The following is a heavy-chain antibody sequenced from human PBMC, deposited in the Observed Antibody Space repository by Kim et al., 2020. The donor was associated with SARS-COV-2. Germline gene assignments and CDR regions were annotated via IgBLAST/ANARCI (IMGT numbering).Heavy chain of an antibody. CDR3: ARHHYDILTGLTHIDY. CDR1: GYSFTSYW. V-gene: IGHV5-10-1*01. CDR2: IDPSDSYT. D-gene: IGHD3-9*01. Sequence: GESLKISCKGSGYSFTSYWISWVRQMPGKGLEWMGRIDPSDSYTNYSPSFQGHDTISADKSISTAYLQWSSLKASDTAMNYCARHHYDILTGLTHIDYWGQGTLVTVSS. J-gene: IGHJ4*02.